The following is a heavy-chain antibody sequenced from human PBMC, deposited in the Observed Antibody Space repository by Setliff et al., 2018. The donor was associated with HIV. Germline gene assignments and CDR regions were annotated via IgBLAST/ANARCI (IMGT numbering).Heavy chain of an antibody. CDR3: ARDGRHDRNRWYVTHQYFKY. D-gene: IGHD2-15*01. CDR1: GGSISSSSYY. V-gene: IGHV4-39*07. J-gene: IGHJ1*01. Sequence: PSETLSLTCTVSGGSISSSSYYWGWIRQPPGKGLDWIGSIYSSGSTYYNPSLKSRVTISVDTSKKQFSLRLSSVTAADTAMYYCARDGRHDRNRWYVTHQYFKYWGQGTLVTVSS. CDR2: IYSSGST.